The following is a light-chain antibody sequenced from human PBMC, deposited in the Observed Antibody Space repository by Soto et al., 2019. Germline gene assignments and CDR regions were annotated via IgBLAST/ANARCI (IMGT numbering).Light chain of an antibody. J-gene: IGKJ2*01. CDR1: QSLSSNY. CDR2: RAS. CDR3: QQYDSSPLT. V-gene: IGKV3-20*01. Sequence: DIVLTQSPGTLSLSPGERVTLSCTASQSLSSNYLAWYQQKPGQAPRLLIYRASSRATGIADKFSGSGSGTDFTLTISRLEPEDFAVYFCQQYDSSPLTFGQGTKLEIK.